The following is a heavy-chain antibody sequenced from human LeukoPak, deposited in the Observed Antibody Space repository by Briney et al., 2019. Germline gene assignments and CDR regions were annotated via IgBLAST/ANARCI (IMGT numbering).Heavy chain of an antibody. Sequence: SQTLSLTCAISGDSVSSNSAAWNWIRQSPSRGLEWLGRTYYRSKWYNDYAVSVKSRITINPDTSKNQFSLQLNSVTPEDTAVYYCARDIVVVPAALNWFAPWGQGTLVTVSS. J-gene: IGHJ5*02. CDR3: ARDIVVVPAALNWFAP. CDR2: TYYRSKWYN. CDR1: GDSVSSNSAA. D-gene: IGHD2-2*01. V-gene: IGHV6-1*01.